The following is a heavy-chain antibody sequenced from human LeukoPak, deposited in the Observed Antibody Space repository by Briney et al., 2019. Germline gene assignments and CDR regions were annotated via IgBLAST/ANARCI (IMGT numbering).Heavy chain of an antibody. CDR3: ARDPDYGDPD. CDR1: GFSFRDHY. CDR2: ITSSGGTI. D-gene: IGHD4-17*01. Sequence: GGSLRLSCTASGFSFRDHYMSWMRQVPGKGLKWISYITSSGGTIDYSDSVKGRFTIPRDNAKNSLFLQMSSLSVEDTAVYYCARDPDYGDPDWGQGTLVTVSS. J-gene: IGHJ1*01. V-gene: IGHV3-11*01.